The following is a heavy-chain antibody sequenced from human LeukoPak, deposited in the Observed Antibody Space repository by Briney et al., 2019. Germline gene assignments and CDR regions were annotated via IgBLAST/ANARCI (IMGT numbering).Heavy chain of an antibody. CDR3: AKADFHYYDSSGNPFDY. V-gene: IGHV4-39*01. CDR1: GGSISSSSYY. CDR2: IYYSGST. J-gene: IGHJ4*02. Sequence: SETLSLTCTVSGGSISSSSYYWGWIRQPPGKGLEWIGSIYYSGSTYYNPSLKSRVTISVDTSKNQFSLKLSSVTAADTAVYYCAKADFHYYDSSGNPFDYWGQGTLVTVSS. D-gene: IGHD3-22*01.